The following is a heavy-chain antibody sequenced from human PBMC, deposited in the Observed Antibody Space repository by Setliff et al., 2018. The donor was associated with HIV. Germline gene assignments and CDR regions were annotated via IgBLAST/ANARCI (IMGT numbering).Heavy chain of an antibody. CDR1: GDSVSSRPYY. CDR3: AGDYAGSGRPFDY. J-gene: IGHJ4*02. D-gene: IGHD2-15*01. CDR2: FDSTGSP. Sequence: SETLSLTCSVSGDSVSSRPYYWSWIRQPAGKGLEWIGRFDSTGSPDYNPSLKSRVTISIDTSKNHFSLKLSSVTAADTAVYFCAGDYAGSGRPFDYWGQGTLVTVSS. V-gene: IGHV4-61*02.